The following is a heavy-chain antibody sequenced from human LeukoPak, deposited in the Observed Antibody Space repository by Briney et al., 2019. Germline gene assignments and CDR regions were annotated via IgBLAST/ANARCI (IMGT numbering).Heavy chain of an antibody. CDR2: IYYSGST. CDR3: ASGGIAAAGPNWFDP. D-gene: IGHD6-13*01. J-gene: IGHJ5*02. V-gene: IGHV4-59*11. CDR1: GGSISSHY. Sequence: SETLSLTCTVSGGSISSHYWSWIRQPPGKGLEWIGYIYYSGSTNYNPSLKSRVTISVDTSKNQFSLKLSSVTAADTAVYYCASGGIAAAGPNWFDPWGQGTLVTVSS.